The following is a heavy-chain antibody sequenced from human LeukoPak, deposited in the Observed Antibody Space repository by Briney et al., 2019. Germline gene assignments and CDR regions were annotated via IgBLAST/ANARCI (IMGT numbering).Heavy chain of an antibody. CDR3: ARGRLGCSGGSCHPDY. Sequence: GGSLRLSCATSGFTVSSNYMSWVRQAPGKGLEWVSVIYSGGSTYYADSVKGRFTISRDNSKNTLYLQMNSLRAEDTAVYYCARGRLGCSGGSCHPDYWGQGTLVTVSS. J-gene: IGHJ4*02. CDR1: GFTVSSNY. V-gene: IGHV3-53*01. D-gene: IGHD2-15*01. CDR2: IYSGGST.